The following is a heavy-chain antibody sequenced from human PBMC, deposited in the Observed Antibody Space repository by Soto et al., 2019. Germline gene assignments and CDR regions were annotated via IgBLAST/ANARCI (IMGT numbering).Heavy chain of an antibody. CDR1: GFTFSNYI. CDR2: ILHDGNNK. CDR3: AKVRVTDLYYYYGMDG. J-gene: IGHJ6*04. D-gene: IGHD1-20*01. Sequence: PGGSLRLSCAASGFTFSNYIMHWVRQAPGKGLEWVAIILHDGNNKYYADSVKGRFTISRDNSKNTLYLQMNSLRAEDTAVYYCAKVRVTDLYYYYGMDGWGKGTTVTVAS. V-gene: IGHV3-30-3*01.